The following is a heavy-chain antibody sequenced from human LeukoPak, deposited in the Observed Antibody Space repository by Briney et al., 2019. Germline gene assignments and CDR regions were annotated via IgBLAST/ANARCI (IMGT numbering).Heavy chain of an antibody. D-gene: IGHD5-18*01. V-gene: IGHV3-23*01. CDR1: GFTFSSYA. CDR2: ISGSGGST. CDR3: ANARGYSYEGYGMDV. J-gene: IGHJ6*02. Sequence: GGLRLSCAASGFTFSSYAMSWVRQAPGKGLEWVSAISGSGGSTYYADSVKGRFTISRDNSKNTLYLQMNSLRAEDTAVYYCANARGYSYEGYGMDVWGQGTTVTVSS.